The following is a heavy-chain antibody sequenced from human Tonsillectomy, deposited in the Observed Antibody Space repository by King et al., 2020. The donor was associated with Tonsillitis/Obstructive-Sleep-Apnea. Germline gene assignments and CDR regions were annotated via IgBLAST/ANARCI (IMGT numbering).Heavy chain of an antibody. J-gene: IGHJ3*02. CDR3: ALEGESGNHDAFDI. V-gene: IGHV3-48*03. D-gene: IGHD1-14*01. Sequence: VQLVEPGGGLVQPGGSLRLSCAASGLTFSRYEMNWVRQTPGKGLEWVSYITGSGSSINYADSVKGRFTISRDNAKSSLYLQMNSLRADDTAVYYCALEGESGNHDAFDIWGQGTMVTVSS. CDR2: ITGSGSSI. CDR1: GLTFSRYE.